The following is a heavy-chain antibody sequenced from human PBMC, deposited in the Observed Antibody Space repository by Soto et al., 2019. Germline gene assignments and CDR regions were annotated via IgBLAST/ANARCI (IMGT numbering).Heavy chain of an antibody. D-gene: IGHD2-21*02. CDR3: APTPALGTEEPLCGGDCPATFDY. V-gene: IGHV2-5*02. CDR2: IYWDDDK. CDR1: GFSLSTSGVG. Sequence: QITLKESGPTLVKPTQTLTLTCTFSGFSLSTSGVGVGWIRQPPGKALEWLALIYWDDDKRYSPSLKSRLTITKDTYKDPVVLTMTNMHPVDTATYYCAPTPALGTEEPLCGGDCPATFDYWGQGTLVTVSS. J-gene: IGHJ4*02.